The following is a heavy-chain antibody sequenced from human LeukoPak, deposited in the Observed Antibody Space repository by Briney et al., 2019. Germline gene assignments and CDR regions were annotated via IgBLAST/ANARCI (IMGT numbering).Heavy chain of an antibody. CDR2: ISGSGGST. J-gene: IGHJ6*02. Sequence: QPGGSLRLSCAASGFTFSSYAMSWVRQAPGKGLEWVSAISGSGGSTYYADSAKGRFTISRDNSKNSLYLQMNSLRAEDTAVYYCARDKRAAAGTSYYYGMDVWGQGTTVTVSS. CDR3: ARDKRAAAGTSYYYGMDV. V-gene: IGHV3-23*01. D-gene: IGHD6-13*01. CDR1: GFTFSSYA.